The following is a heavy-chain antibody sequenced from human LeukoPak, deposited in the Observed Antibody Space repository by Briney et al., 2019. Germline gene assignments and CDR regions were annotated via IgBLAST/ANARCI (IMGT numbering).Heavy chain of an antibody. CDR1: GGSISSSTYF. CDR3: ARESLTWLQSRTSWFDT. Sequence: SETLSLTCTVSGGSISSSTYFWGWIRQPPGKGLEWIGTIYYSGSTYYNPSLKSRVTISVDSSKNQFSLRLSSVTAADTAVYYCARESLTWLQSRTSWFDTWGKGNLVTVSS. D-gene: IGHD5-24*01. CDR2: IYYSGST. J-gene: IGHJ5*02. V-gene: IGHV4-39*07.